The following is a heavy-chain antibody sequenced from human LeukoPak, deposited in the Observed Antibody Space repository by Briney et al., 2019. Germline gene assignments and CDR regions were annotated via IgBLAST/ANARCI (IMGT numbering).Heavy chain of an antibody. CDR3: AKDLLAVPATIGS. J-gene: IGHJ4*02. CDR2: ISWNNGLI. Sequence: GGSLRLSCEASGFTFHDYAMHWVRQAPGKGLEWVSGISWNNGLIGYGDSVRGRFTISRDNAKSSLYLQMNSLRPEDTAFYYCAKDLLAVPATIGSWGQGTLVTVSS. CDR1: GFTFHDYA. V-gene: IGHV3-9*01. D-gene: IGHD3-10*01.